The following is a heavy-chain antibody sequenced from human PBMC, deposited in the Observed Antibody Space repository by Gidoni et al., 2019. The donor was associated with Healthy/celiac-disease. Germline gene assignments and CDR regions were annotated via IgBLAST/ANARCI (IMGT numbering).Heavy chain of an antibody. D-gene: IGHD2-21*02. CDR2: ISGRGGST. V-gene: IGHV3-23*01. J-gene: IGHJ4*02. CDR1: GFTFTSYA. CDR3: AALTGGGIVVVTVDY. Sequence: EVQLLESGGGLVQPGGSLRLSCAASGFTFTSYAMRWVRQAPGKGLEWVSAISGRGGSTYYADSVKGRFTISRDNSKNTLYLQMNSLRAEDTAVYYCAALTGGGIVVVTVDYWGQGTLVTVSS.